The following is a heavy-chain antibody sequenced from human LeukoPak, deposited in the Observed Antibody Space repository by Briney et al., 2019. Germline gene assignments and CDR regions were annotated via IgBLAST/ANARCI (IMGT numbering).Heavy chain of an antibody. CDR2: MSYDGTNE. Sequence: GRSLRLACAASGFIFSGSVMHWVRQAPGKGLGWVAIMSYDGTNENYGDSVKGRFTISRDNSKNTLYLHMSSLRHDDTAVYYCAKDSGGSVLEDWGHGSLVIVSS. CDR1: GFIFSGSV. D-gene: IGHD2-15*01. V-gene: IGHV3-30*18. CDR3: AKDSGGSVLED. J-gene: IGHJ4*01.